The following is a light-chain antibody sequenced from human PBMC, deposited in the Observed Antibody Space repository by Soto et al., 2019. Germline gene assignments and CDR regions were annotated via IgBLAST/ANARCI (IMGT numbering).Light chain of an antibody. V-gene: IGKV1-39*01. CDR3: QQSYSTLSIT. CDR2: DAS. CDR1: QSISTY. Sequence: DIQMTQSPSSLSASVGNRVTITCRASQSISTYLNWYQKKPGKAPNLLIYDASRLQSGVPSRFSGSGGGTDFTLSISSVQPEDFATYFCQQSYSTLSITFGQGTRLEIK. J-gene: IGKJ5*01.